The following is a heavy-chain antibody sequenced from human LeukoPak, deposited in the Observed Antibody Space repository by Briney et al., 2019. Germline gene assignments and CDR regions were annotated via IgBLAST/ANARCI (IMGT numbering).Heavy chain of an antibody. D-gene: IGHD3-9*01. CDR3: TTVDPYYDILTGTNDAFDI. CDR1: GFTFGDYA. V-gene: IGHV3-49*03. Sequence: PGGSLRLSCTASGFTFGDYAMSWLRQAPGKGLEWVGFIRSKAYGGTTEYAASVKGRFTISRDDSKSIAYLQMNSLKTEDTAVYYCTTVDPYYDILTGTNDAFDIWGQGAMVTVSS. CDR2: IRSKAYGGTT. J-gene: IGHJ3*02.